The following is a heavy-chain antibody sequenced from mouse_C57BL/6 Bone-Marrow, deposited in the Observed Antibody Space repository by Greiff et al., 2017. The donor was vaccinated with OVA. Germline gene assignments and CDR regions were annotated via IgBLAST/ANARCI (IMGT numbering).Heavy chain of an antibody. CDR3: ARKITTVVGGYYYAMDY. D-gene: IGHD1-1*01. CDR2: IWTGGGT. CDR1: GFSLTSYA. V-gene: IGHV2-9-1*01. J-gene: IGHJ4*01. Sequence: VQVVESGPGLVAPSQSLSITCTVSGFSLTSYAISWVRQPPGKGLEWLGVIWTGGGTNYNSALKSRLSISKDNSKSQVFLKMNSLQTDDTARYYCARKITTVVGGYYYAMDYWGQGTSVTVSS.